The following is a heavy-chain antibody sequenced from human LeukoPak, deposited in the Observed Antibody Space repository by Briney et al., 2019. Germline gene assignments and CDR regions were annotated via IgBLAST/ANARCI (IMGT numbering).Heavy chain of an antibody. V-gene: IGHV1-46*01. J-gene: IGHJ4*02. CDR2: INPSGGST. Sequence: ASVTVSFTSSGYTFTIYYMHWVRQPPGQGLEWMGIINPSGGSTSYVQKFQGRVIMTRDTSTSTVYMELSSLRSEDTAVYYCASELGRGDEGFDYWGQGTLVTVSS. CDR1: GYTFTIYY. CDR3: ASELGRGDEGFDY. D-gene: IGHD3-10*01.